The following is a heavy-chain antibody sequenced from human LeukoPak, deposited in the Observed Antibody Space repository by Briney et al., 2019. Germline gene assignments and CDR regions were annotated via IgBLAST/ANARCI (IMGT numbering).Heavy chain of an antibody. Sequence: GGSLRLSCAASGFTFSSYWMHWVRQAPGKGLVWVSRINSDGSSTSYADSVKGRFTISRDNAKNTLHLQMNSLRAEDTAVYYCAREGQGYSGSERWFDPWGQGTLVTVSS. V-gene: IGHV3-74*01. CDR2: INSDGSST. D-gene: IGHD5-12*01. CDR1: GFTFSSYW. J-gene: IGHJ5*02. CDR3: AREGQGYSGSERWFDP.